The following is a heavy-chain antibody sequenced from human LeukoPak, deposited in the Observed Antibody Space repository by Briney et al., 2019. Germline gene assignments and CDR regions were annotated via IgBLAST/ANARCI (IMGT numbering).Heavy chain of an antibody. CDR3: ARGQGTVTTH. J-gene: IGHJ4*02. CDR2: INHSGSA. D-gene: IGHD4-17*01. CDR1: GGSFSGYY. Sequence: SETLSLTCAVYGGSFSGYYCTWIRQPPGKGLEWIGEINHSGSANYNPSLKSRVTISLDTSKNRFSLKLSSVTAADTAVYYCARGQGTVTTHRGQGTLVTVSS. V-gene: IGHV4-34*01.